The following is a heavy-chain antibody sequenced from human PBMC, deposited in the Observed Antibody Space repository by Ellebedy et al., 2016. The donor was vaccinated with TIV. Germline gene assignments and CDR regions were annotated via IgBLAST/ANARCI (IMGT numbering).Heavy chain of an antibody. CDR3: AKDMVFGDGKWEIDV. V-gene: IGHV3-53*01. J-gene: IGHJ6*02. D-gene: IGHD1-26*01. CDR1: SPTFSRSW. CDR2: IYSGGDT. Sequence: GESLKISCVDSSPTFSRSWMHWVRQAPGKGLEWVSLIYSGGDTVYADSVKGRFTISRDNSKDTLFLQMNSLRAEDSAVYYCAKDMVFGDGKWEIDVWGQGTTVTVSS.